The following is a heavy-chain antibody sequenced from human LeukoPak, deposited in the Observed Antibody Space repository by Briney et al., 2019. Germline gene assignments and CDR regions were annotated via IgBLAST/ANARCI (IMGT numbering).Heavy chain of an antibody. D-gene: IGHD6-19*01. CDR3: ARDSSGWSKNY. J-gene: IGHJ4*02. Sequence: PGGSLRLSCAASGFTFSSYAMSWVRQAPGKGLEWVSAISWSGGDTYYDDSVKGRFTISRDNSKNMMYLQMNSLRAEDTALYYCARDSSGWSKNYWGQGTLVTVSS. V-gene: IGHV3-23*01. CDR2: ISWSGGDT. CDR1: GFTFSSYA.